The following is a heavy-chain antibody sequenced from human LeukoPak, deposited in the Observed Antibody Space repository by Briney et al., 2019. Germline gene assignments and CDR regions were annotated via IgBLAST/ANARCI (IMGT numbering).Heavy chain of an antibody. Sequence: ASVKVSCKASGYTFTSYYMHWVRPAPGQGVAWMGIINPSGGSTRYLQKFQGRVTMTRDTATSTVYMELSSLRSEDTAVYYCAREPYDSSGYSAIFDYWGQGTLVTVSS. CDR3: AREPYDSSGYSAIFDY. J-gene: IGHJ4*02. D-gene: IGHD3-22*01. V-gene: IGHV1-46*01. CDR1: GYTFTSYY. CDR2: INPSGGST.